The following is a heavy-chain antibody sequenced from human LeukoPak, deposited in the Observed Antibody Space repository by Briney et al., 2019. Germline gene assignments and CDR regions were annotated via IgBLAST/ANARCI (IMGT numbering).Heavy chain of an antibody. CDR1: GYSFTSYW. CDR2: IYLGDSDT. J-gene: IGHJ6*03. CDR3: ARQRRYQRDPIQYYYYMDV. Sequence: GESLKISCKGSGYSFTSYWIGWVRQMPGKGLEWMGIIYLGDSDTRYSPSFQGQVTISADKSISTAYLQWSSLKASDTAMYYCARQRRYQRDPIQYYYYMDVWGKGTTVTVSS. V-gene: IGHV5-51*01. D-gene: IGHD1-1*01.